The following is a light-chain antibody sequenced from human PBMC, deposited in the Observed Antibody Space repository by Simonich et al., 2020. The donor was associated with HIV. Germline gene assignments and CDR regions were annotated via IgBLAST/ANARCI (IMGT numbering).Light chain of an antibody. V-gene: IGLV1-47*01. CDR3: AVWDDSLSGPV. Sequence: QSVLTQPPSASGTPGQRVTISCSGSSSNIGSNYVYWYQQLPGTAPKLLIYPHNQRPSGVPDRFSGSKSATSASLASSGLRSEDEADYYCAVWDDSLSGPVFGGGTKLTVL. CDR1: SSNIGSNY. CDR2: PHN. J-gene: IGLJ3*02.